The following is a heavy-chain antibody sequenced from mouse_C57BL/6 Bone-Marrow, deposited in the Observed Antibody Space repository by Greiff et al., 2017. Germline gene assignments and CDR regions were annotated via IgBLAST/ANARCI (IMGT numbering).Heavy chain of an antibody. CDR1: GYTFTDSE. Sequence: VQLQQSGAELVRPGASVTLSCKASGYTFTDSELHWVKQTPVHGLEWIGAFDPETGGTAYNPKFKGKDILTADKSSSTAYMELRSLTAEYSAVYYCTPPYSYGSSRGWYFDVWGTGTTVTVSA. J-gene: IGHJ1*03. CDR2: FDPETGGT. CDR3: TPPYSYGSSRGWYFDV. D-gene: IGHD1-1*01. V-gene: IGHV1-15*01.